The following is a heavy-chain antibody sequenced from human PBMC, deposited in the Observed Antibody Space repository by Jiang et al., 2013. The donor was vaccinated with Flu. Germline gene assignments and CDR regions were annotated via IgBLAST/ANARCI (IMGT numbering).Heavy chain of an antibody. CDR3: ARSSGSSWDHYQYGLFV. Sequence: VQLVESGAEVKKPGSSVKVSCKTSGGTFRSYSFSWVRQAPGKGLEWLGGISTISGSADYAQKFQGRVTIEADESTSTVYMEVSSLRSEDTAVYYCARSSGSSWDHYQYGLFVWGQGTTVTV. CDR2: ISTISGSA. J-gene: IGHJ6*02. CDR1: GGTFRSYS. V-gene: IGHV1-69*01. D-gene: IGHD3-10*01.